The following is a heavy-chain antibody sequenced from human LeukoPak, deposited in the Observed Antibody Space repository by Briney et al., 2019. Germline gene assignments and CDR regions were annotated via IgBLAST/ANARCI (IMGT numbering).Heavy chain of an antibody. CDR1: GGSISSSSYY. CDR2: IYYSGST. D-gene: IGHD3-3*01. J-gene: IGHJ4*02. V-gene: IGHV4-39*01. CDR3: ALTWSGYYKHFDY. Sequence: ASETLSLTCTVSGGSISSSSYYWGWIRQPPGKGLEWVGSIYYSGSTYYNPSLKSRVTISVDTSKNQFSLKLSSVTAADTAVYYCALTWSGYYKHFDYWGQGTLVTVSS.